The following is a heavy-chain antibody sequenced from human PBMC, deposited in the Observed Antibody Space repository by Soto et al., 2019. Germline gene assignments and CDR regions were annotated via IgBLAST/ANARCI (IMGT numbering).Heavy chain of an antibody. CDR3: AKDSGSGSYMVDY. CDR1: GVTFSGYW. V-gene: IGHV3-74*01. Sequence: HPGGSLRLSCVASGVTFSGYWMHWVRQAPGKGLVWVSRINSDGSSTNYADSVKGRFTISRDNAKNTVYLQMNSLRAEDTAVYYCAKDSGSGSYMVDYWGQGTLVTVSS. J-gene: IGHJ4*02. CDR2: INSDGSST. D-gene: IGHD1-26*01.